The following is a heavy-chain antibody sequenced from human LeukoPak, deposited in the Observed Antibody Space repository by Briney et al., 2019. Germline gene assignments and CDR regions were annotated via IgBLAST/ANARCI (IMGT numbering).Heavy chain of an antibody. CDR1: GFTFDDYG. CDR2: INWNGGST. D-gene: IGHD3-3*01. V-gene: IGHV3-20*04. CDR3: ARAPPIFGRRVMNAFDI. J-gene: IGHJ3*02. Sequence: GGSLRLSCAASGFTFDDYGMSWVRQAPGKGLEWVSGINWNGGSTGYADSVKGRFTISRDNAKNSLYLQMNSLRAEDTALYYCARAPPIFGRRVMNAFDIWGQGTMVTVSS.